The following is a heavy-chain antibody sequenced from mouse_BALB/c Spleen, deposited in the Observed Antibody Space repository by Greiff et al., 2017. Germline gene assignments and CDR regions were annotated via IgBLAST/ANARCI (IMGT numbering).Heavy chain of an antibody. D-gene: IGHD2-10*02. CDR1: GYTFTSYT. CDR3: ARSKYGNYGGSAPPYFDY. CDR2: INPSSGYT. V-gene: IGHV1-4*01. J-gene: IGHJ2*01. Sequence: VKLMESGAELARPGASVKMSCKASGYTFTSYTMHWVKQRPGQGLEWIGYINPSSGYTNYNQKFKDKATLTADKSSSTAYMQLSSLTSEDSAVYYCARSKYGNYGGSAPPYFDYWGQGTTLTVSS.